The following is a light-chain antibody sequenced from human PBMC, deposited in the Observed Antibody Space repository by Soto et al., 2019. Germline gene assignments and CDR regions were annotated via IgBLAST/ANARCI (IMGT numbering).Light chain of an antibody. J-gene: IGKJ5*01. V-gene: IGKV3-15*01. CDR3: QQYNNWPPLYT. Sequence: IVMTQSPATLSMSPGERATLSCRSSQSISSNLAWYQQKPGQAPRLLIYGASTRATGIPARFSGSGSGTDFTLTISSLQSEDFAIYYCQQYNNWPPLYTFGQGTRLEIK. CDR1: QSISSN. CDR2: GAS.